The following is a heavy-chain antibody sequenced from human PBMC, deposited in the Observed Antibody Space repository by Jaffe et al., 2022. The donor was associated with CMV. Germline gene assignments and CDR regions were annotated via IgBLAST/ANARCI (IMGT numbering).Heavy chain of an antibody. V-gene: IGHV2-70*01. CDR2: IDWDDDK. J-gene: IGHJ6*02. Sequence: QVTLRESGPALVKPTQTLTLTCTFSGFSLSTSGMCVSWIRQPPGKALEWLALIDWDDDKYYSTSLKTRLTISKDTSKNQVVLTMTNMDPVDTATYYCARTPKLERLYYYYYGMDVWGQGTTVTVSS. CDR1: GFSLSTSGMC. CDR3: ARTPKLERLYYYYYGMDV. D-gene: IGHD1-1*01.